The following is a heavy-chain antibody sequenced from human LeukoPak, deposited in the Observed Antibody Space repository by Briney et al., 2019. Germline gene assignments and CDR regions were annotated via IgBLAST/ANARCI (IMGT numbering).Heavy chain of an antibody. J-gene: IGHJ3*02. D-gene: IGHD3-10*01. V-gene: IGHV4-30-2*01. CDR2: IYHSGST. CDR3: ARGPMVRGVAAFDI. Sequence: PSETLSLTCIVSGGSISSGGYSWSWIRQPPGKGLEWIGYIYHSGSTYYNPSLKSRVTISVDRSKNQFSLKLSSVTAADTAVYYCARGPMVRGVAAFDIWGQGTMVTVSS. CDR1: GGSISSGGYS.